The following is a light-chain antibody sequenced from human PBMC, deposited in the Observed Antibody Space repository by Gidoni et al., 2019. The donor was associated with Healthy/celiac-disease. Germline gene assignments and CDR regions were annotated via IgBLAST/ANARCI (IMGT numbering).Light chain of an antibody. V-gene: IGKV3-20*01. CDR2: GAS. J-gene: IGKJ5*01. CDR1: QSVSSSY. CDR3: QQYGSSPIT. Sequence: EIVLTQSPGTLSLSPGERATLSCRASQSVSSSYLAWYQQKPGQAPRLLLYGASSRATGIPDFTLTISRLEPEDFAVYYCQQYGSSPITFGQGTRLEIK.